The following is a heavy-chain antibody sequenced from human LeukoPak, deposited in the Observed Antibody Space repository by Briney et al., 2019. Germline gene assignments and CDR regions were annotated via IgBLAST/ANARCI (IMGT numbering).Heavy chain of an antibody. CDR2: INHSGST. D-gene: IGHD3-10*01. V-gene: IGHV4-34*01. J-gene: IGHJ5*02. CDR1: GGSFSGYY. CDR3: ARGDYYGSGSYYRRRNWFDP. Sequence: PSETLSLTCAVYGGSFSGYYWSWIRQPPGKGLEWIGEINHSGSTNYNPSLKSRVTISVDTSKNQFSLKLSSVTAADTAAYYCARGDYYGSGSYYRRRNWFDPWGQGTLVTVSS.